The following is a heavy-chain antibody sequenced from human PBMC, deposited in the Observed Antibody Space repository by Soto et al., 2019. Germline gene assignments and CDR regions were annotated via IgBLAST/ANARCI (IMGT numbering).Heavy chain of an antibody. CDR3: ARETVTTPRLLDY. D-gene: IGHD4-17*01. CDR1: GGSISSGDYY. V-gene: IGHV4-30-4*01. CDR2: IYYSGST. Sequence: QVQLQESGPGLVKPSQTLSLTCTVSGGSISSGDYYWSWIRQPPGKCLEWIGYIYYSGSTYYNPSLKSRVTISVDTSKNQFSLKQSSVTAAGTAVYYWARETVTTPRLLDYWGQGTLVTVSS. J-gene: IGHJ4*02.